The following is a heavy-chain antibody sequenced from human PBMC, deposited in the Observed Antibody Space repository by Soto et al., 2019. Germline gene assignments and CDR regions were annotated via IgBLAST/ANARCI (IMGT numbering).Heavy chain of an antibody. CDR3: ARDWYYYDSSGSLGRYYYYYYGMDV. D-gene: IGHD3-22*01. V-gene: IGHV1-46*01. CDR1: GYTFTSYD. J-gene: IGHJ6*02. Sequence: ASGKVSCKASGYTFTSYDMHWVRQAPGQGLEWMGIINPSGGSTSYAQKFQGRVTMTRDTSTSTVYMELSSLRSEDTAVYYCARDWYYYDSSGSLGRYYYYYYGMDVWGQGTTVTVSS. CDR2: INPSGGST.